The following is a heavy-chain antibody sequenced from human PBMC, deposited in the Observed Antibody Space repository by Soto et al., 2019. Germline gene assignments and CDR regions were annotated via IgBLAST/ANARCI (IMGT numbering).Heavy chain of an antibody. J-gene: IGHJ6*02. CDR2: ISYDGSNK. Sequence: QVQLVESGGGVVQPGRSLRLSCAASGFTFSSYAMHWVRQAPGKGLVWVAVISYDGSNKYYADSVKGRFTSSRDNSKNTLSLQLNSLRADAMSVYYGASVLFLPVTPNCHCGMDVWGQGTTVTLSS. D-gene: IGHD4-17*01. V-gene: IGHV3-30-3*01. CDR3: ASVLFLPVTPNCHCGMDV. CDR1: GFTFSSYA.